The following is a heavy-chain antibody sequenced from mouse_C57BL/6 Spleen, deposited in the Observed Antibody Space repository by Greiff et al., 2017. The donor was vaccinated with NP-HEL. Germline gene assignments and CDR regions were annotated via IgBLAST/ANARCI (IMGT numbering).Heavy chain of an antibody. CDR3: ARGYTGTRDYFDY. J-gene: IGHJ2*01. V-gene: IGHV1-52*01. CDR2: IDPSDSET. D-gene: IGHD4-1*01. Sequence: VQLQQSGAELVRPGSSVKLSCKASGYTFTSYWMHWVKQRPIQGLEWIGNIDPSDSETHYNQKFKDKGTLTVDKSSSTAYMQLSSLTSEDSAVYYCARGYTGTRDYFDYWGQGTTLTVSS. CDR1: GYTFTSYW.